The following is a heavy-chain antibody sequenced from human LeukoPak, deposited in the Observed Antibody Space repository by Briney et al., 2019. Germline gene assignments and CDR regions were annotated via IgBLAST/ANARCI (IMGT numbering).Heavy chain of an antibody. CDR1: GFTFSSYA. Sequence: GGSLRLSCAASGFTFSSYAMHWVRQAPGKGLEWVSGISWNSGSIGYADSVKGRFTISRDNAKNSLYLQMNSLRAEDTAVYYCARDLLRRDAFDIWGQGTMVTVSS. D-gene: IGHD3-10*01. CDR3: ARDLLRRDAFDI. J-gene: IGHJ3*02. CDR2: ISWNSGSI. V-gene: IGHV3-9*01.